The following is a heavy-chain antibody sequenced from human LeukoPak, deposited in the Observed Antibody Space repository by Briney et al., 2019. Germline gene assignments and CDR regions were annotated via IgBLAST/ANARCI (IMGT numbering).Heavy chain of an antibody. J-gene: IGHJ5*02. CDR1: GFTFSSYG. D-gene: IGHD2-8*01. V-gene: IGHV3-30*18. CDR3: AKDRIGYCTRLSCLNWFDP. Sequence: GRSLRLSCAASGFTFSSYGMHWVRQAPGKGLEWVAVISYDGSNKYYADSVKGRFTISRDNSKNTLYLQVNSLRAEDTAVYYCAKDRIGYCTRLSCLNWFDPWGQGTLVTVSS. CDR2: ISYDGSNK.